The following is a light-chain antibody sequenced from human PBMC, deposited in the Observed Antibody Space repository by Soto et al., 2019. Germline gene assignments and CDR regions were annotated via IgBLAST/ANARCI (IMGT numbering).Light chain of an antibody. CDR2: INSDGSH. V-gene: IGLV4-69*01. Sequence: QLVLTQSPSASASLGASVKFICTLSSGHSSYAIAWHQQQPEKGPRYLMKINSDGSHSKGDGIPDRFSGSSSGAERYLTIASLQSEDEADYYCQTWGTGNRVFGTGTTVTVL. CDR1: SGHSSYA. J-gene: IGLJ1*01. CDR3: QTWGTGNRV.